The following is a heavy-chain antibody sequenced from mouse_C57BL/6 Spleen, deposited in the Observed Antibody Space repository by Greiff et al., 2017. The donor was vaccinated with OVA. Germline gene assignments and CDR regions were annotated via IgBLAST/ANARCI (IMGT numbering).Heavy chain of an antibody. CDR2: ISYDGSN. D-gene: IGHD2-3*01. Sequence: EVQVVESGPGLVKPSQSLSLTCSVTGYSITSGYYWNWLRQFPGNKLEWMGYISYDGSNNYNPSLKNRISITRDTSKNQFFLKLNSVTTEDTATYYCARRDYDGPFAYWGQGTLVTVSA. CDR3: ARRDYDGPFAY. J-gene: IGHJ3*01. V-gene: IGHV3-6*01. CDR1: GYSITSGYY.